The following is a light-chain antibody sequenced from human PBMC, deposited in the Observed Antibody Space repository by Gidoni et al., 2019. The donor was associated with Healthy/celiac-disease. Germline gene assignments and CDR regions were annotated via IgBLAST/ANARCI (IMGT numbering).Light chain of an antibody. CDR2: DAS. CDR3: QQYNRNSWT. J-gene: IGKJ1*01. Sequence: DIQMTQSPSTLSASVGDRVTITCRASQRISSWWAWYQQKPGKAPKLLIYDASSLESWVPSRFSGSGSGTEFTLTISSLQPDAFATYYCQQYNRNSWTFGQGTKVEIK. V-gene: IGKV1-5*01. CDR1: QRISSW.